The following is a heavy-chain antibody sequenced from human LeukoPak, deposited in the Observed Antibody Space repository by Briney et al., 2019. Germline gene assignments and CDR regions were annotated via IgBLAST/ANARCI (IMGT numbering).Heavy chain of an antibody. CDR2: IYTGGST. Sequence: SETLSLTCTVSGGSISSYYWSWIRQPAGKGLEWIGRIYTGGSTNYNPSLKSRVTMSVDTSKNQFSLKLSSVTAADTAVYYCAGEPMYYYDSSGYTDFDYWGQGTLVTVSS. J-gene: IGHJ4*02. CDR1: GGSISSYY. CDR3: AGEPMYYYDSSGYTDFDY. D-gene: IGHD3-22*01. V-gene: IGHV4-4*07.